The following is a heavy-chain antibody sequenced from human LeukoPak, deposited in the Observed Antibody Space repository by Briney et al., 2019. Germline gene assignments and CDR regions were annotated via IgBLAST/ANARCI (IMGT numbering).Heavy chain of an antibody. J-gene: IGHJ4*02. V-gene: IGHV4-4*07. D-gene: IGHD3-22*01. CDR3: AREPGYYDSSGYSPFDY. Sequence: SEILSLTCTVSGGSISSYYWSWIRQPAGKGLEWIGRIYTSGSTNYNPSLKSRVTMSVDTSKNQFSLKLSSVTAADTAVYYCAREPGYYDSSGYSPFDYWGQGTLVTVSS. CDR1: GGSISSYY. CDR2: IYTSGST.